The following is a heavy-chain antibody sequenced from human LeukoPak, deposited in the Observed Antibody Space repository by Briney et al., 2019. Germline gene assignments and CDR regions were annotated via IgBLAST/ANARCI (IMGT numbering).Heavy chain of an antibody. CDR2: ISSSGSTI. CDR1: GFTFSSYE. V-gene: IGHV3-48*03. Sequence: GGSLRLSCAASGFTFSSYEMNWVRQAPGKVLEWVSYISSSGSTIYYADSVKGRFTISRDNAKNSLYLQMNSLRAEDTAVYYCARGRRASPGYCSGGSCYEFDYYFDYWGQGTLVTVSS. CDR3: ARGRRASPGYCSGGSCYEFDYYFDY. J-gene: IGHJ4*02. D-gene: IGHD2-15*01.